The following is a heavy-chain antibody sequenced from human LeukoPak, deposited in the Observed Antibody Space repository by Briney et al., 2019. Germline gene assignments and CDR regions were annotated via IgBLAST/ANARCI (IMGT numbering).Heavy chain of an antibody. CDR2: IYYSGST. Sequence: SETLSLTCAVSGGSISSGGFSWSWIRQPPGKGLEWIGYIYYSGSTNYNPSLKSRVTISVDTSKNQFSLKLSSVTAADTAVYYCARVWSGSYRDYYYYYMDVWGKGTTVTVSS. D-gene: IGHD1-26*01. CDR3: ARVWSGSYRDYYYYYMDV. V-gene: IGHV4-61*08. J-gene: IGHJ6*03. CDR1: GGSISSGGFS.